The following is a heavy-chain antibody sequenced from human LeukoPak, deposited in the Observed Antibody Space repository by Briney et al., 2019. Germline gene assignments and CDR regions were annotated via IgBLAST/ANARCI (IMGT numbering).Heavy chain of an antibody. CDR2: IYHSGST. CDR3: ARSGSGSYYDFDY. Sequence: KPSETLSLTCTVSGGSISSSSYYWGWIRQPPGKGLEWIGSIYHSGSTYYNPSLKSRVTISVDTSKSQFSLKLSSVTAADTAVYYCARSGSGSYYDFDYWGQGTLVTVSS. D-gene: IGHD1-26*01. V-gene: IGHV4-39*07. CDR1: GGSISSSSYY. J-gene: IGHJ4*02.